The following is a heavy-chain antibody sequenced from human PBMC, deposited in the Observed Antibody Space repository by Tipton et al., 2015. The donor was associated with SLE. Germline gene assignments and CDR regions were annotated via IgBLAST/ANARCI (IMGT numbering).Heavy chain of an antibody. CDR2: IYRSGST. D-gene: IGHD2-15*01. J-gene: IGHJ4*02. Sequence: TLSLTCAVSGYSISSDNYWGWIRQPPGKGLEWIGSIYRSGSTYYNPSLKTRVTISVDTSKNQFSLKLSSVTAADTAVYYCARGTCSGGSCYENYWGQGTLVTVSS. CDR1: GYSISSDNY. CDR3: ARGTCSGGSCYENY. V-gene: IGHV4-38-2*01.